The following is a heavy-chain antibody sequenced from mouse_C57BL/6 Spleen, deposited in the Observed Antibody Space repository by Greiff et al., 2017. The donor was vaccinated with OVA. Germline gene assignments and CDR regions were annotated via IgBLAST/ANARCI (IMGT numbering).Heavy chain of an antibody. CDR2: IDPDNGDT. CDR3: TYSDWASSSCVAY. D-gene: IGHD4-1*01. Sequence: VQLQQSGAELVRPGASVKLSCTASGFNINDDYMHWVKQRPEQGLEWIGWIDPDNGDTEYASKFQGKATITADTSSNTAYLQLSSLTSEDTAVYCYTYSDWASSSCVAYWGQGTLVTVSA. CDR1: GFNINDDY. V-gene: IGHV14-4*01. J-gene: IGHJ3*01.